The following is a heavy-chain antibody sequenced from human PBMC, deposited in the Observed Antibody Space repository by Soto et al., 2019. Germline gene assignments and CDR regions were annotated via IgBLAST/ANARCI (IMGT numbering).Heavy chain of an antibody. D-gene: IGHD3-22*01. V-gene: IGHV1-69*02. Sequence: SVKVSCKASGGTFSSYTISWVRQAPGQGLEWMGRIIPILGIANYAQKFQGRVTITADKSTSTAYMELSSLRSEDTAVYYCATQYHPNYYDSSGYYYVANYWGQGTLVTVSS. CDR3: ATQYHPNYYDSSGYYYVANY. CDR1: GGTFSSYT. J-gene: IGHJ4*02. CDR2: IIPILGIA.